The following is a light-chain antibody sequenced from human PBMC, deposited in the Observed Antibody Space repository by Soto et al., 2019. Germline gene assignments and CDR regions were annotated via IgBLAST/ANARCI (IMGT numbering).Light chain of an antibody. J-gene: IGLJ1*01. CDR1: SSDVGGYNH. CDR2: EVS. CDR3: SSYTSSSNYV. V-gene: IGLV2-14*01. Sequence: QSALTQPASVSGSPGQSITISCTGTSSDVGGYNHVSWYQQHPAKAPKLMIFEVSNRPSGISNRFSGSKSGNTASLTISGLQAEDEADYYCSSYTSSSNYVFGTGTKVTLL.